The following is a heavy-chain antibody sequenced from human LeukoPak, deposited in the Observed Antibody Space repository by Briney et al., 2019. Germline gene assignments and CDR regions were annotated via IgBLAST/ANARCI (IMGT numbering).Heavy chain of an antibody. CDR3: AKGLEIGIWYTLIDY. Sequence: GGSLRLSCAASGFTFSNFAMSWVRQAPWKGLEWVSGISSSGGSAYYADFVKGRFTVSRDNSKNTLYLQMSSLRAEDTAVYYCAKGLEIGIWYTLIDYWGQGTLVTVSS. J-gene: IGHJ4*02. CDR1: GFTFSNFA. CDR2: ISSSGGSA. V-gene: IGHV3-23*01. D-gene: IGHD6-13*01.